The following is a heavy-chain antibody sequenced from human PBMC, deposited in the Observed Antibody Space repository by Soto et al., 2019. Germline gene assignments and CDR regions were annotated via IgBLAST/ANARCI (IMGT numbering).Heavy chain of an antibody. D-gene: IGHD6-13*01. CDR2: IYPGDSET. Sequence: GESLKISCEGTGYSFTTYWIAWVRQMPGKGLECMGIIYPGDSETRYSPSFQGQVTVSADKSIGTAYLQWSSLRASDSAMYYCARGSSSYLFDYWGQGTLVTVSS. CDR3: ARGSSSYLFDY. CDR1: GYSFTTYW. V-gene: IGHV5-51*01. J-gene: IGHJ4*02.